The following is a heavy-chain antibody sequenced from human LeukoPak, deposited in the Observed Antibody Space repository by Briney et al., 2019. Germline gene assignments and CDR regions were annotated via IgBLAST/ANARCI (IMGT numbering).Heavy chain of an antibody. D-gene: IGHD3-22*01. CDR2: INHSGST. CDR1: GGSFSGYY. CDR3: ARCTYYYDSSGYYYGRYYYYYMDV. Sequence: PSXTLSLTCAVYGGSFSGYYWSWIRQPPGKGLEWIGEINHSGSTNYNPSLKSRVTISVDTSKNQFSLKLSSVTAADTAVYYCARCTYYYDSSGYYYGRYYYYYMDVWGKGTTVTVSS. J-gene: IGHJ6*03. V-gene: IGHV4-34*01.